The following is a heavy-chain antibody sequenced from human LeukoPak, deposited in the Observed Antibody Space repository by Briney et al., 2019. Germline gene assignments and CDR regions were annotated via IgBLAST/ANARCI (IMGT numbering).Heavy chain of an antibody. CDR1: GGSFSGYY. CDR3: ARGLGIAAAGTFDY. CDR2: INHSGST. Sequence: SETLSLTCAVYGGSFSGYYWSWIRQPPGKGLEWIGEINHSGSTNYNPSLKSRVPISVYTSKNQFSLKLSSVTAADTAVYYCARGLGIAAAGTFDYWGQGTLVTVSS. D-gene: IGHD6-13*01. J-gene: IGHJ4*02. V-gene: IGHV4-34*01.